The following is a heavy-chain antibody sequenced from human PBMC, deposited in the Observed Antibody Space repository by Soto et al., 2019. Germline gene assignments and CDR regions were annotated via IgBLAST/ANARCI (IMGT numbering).Heavy chain of an antibody. J-gene: IGHJ4*02. D-gene: IGHD1-7*01. Sequence: PGGSLRLSCAASGFTFSSYWMHWVRQAPGKGLEWVSRISSSGGSTSYADSVKGRFTISRDNSKNTLYLQMNSLRAEDTAVYYCAKDLQTGTTFEGYFDYWGQGTLVTVSS. CDR3: AKDLQTGTTFEGYFDY. CDR1: GFTFSSYW. V-gene: IGHV3-74*01. CDR2: ISSSGGST.